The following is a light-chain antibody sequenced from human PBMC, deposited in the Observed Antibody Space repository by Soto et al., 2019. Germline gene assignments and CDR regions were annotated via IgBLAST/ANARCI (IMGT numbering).Light chain of an antibody. V-gene: IGLV1-51*02. CDR1: SSNIANYY. CDR2: ENN. Sequence: QSVLTQPPSVSAAPGQKVTISCSGSSSNIANYYFCWFQQLPGTAPKLLIYENNKRPSGIPGRFSGSKSGTSATLGITGLQTGDEADYYCGTCDSSLSGFGFGTGTKLTLL. J-gene: IGLJ1*01. CDR3: GTCDSSLSGFG.